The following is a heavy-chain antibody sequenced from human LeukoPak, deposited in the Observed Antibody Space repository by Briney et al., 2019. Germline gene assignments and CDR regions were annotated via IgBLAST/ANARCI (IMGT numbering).Heavy chain of an antibody. J-gene: IGHJ4*02. D-gene: IGHD3-10*01. Sequence: PSETLSLTCTVSGDSFTNTDFFWGWIRQPPGKGLEWIANIDDGGRIYSNPSLRSRLTMSRDTSKNQSSLKVTSVTAADTAVYYCARLDGSLAHISGSYPDFWGQGILVTVSS. V-gene: IGHV4-39*01. CDR2: IDDGGRI. CDR1: GDSFTNTDFF. CDR3: ARLDGSLAHISGSYPDF.